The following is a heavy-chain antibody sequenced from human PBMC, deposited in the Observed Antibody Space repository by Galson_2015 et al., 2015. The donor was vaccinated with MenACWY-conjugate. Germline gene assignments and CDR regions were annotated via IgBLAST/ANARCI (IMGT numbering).Heavy chain of an antibody. CDR3: ARHPPGGRGMDV. D-gene: IGHD1-26*01. CDR2: IDPVDSNT. V-gene: IGHV5-51*01. J-gene: IGHJ6*02. Sequence: QSGAEVKKPGESLKTSCKGTGYSFTNYWIAWVRQMPGKGLEWMGLIDPVDSNTRYSPSFQGQVTISADKSISTAYLQWTGLRASDTAMYYCARHPPGGRGMDVWGQGTTVTVSS. CDR1: GYSFTNYW.